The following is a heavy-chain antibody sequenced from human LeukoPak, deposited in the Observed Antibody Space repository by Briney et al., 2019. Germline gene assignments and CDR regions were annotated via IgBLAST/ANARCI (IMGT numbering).Heavy chain of an antibody. J-gene: IGHJ4*02. CDR3: AKDTGGSSWNYFDY. CDR2: ITWNSGSR. CDR1: GFTFDDYA. D-gene: IGHD6-13*01. Sequence: GGSLRLSCAASGFTFDDYAMHWVRQAPAKGLEGVAGITWNSGSRDYAESVKGRFTISRDNARTSLDLQMKSLRAEDTAFDYCAKDTGGSSWNYFDYWGQGTLVTVSS. V-gene: IGHV3-9*01.